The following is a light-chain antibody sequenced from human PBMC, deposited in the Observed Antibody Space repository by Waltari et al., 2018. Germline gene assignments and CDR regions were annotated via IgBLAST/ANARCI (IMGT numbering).Light chain of an antibody. J-gene: IGLJ2*01. CDR3: SSYAAYNTVI. Sequence: QSTLTQPASVSGSLGQSITISCIGTSGDVGNYNLVSWYQQHPGKAPKFMIYGVNKRPSGVSNRFSGSKSGNMASLTISGLQGEDEAIYFCSSYAAYNTVIFGGGTKVTVL. CDR2: GVN. CDR1: SGDVGNYNL. V-gene: IGLV2-23*02.